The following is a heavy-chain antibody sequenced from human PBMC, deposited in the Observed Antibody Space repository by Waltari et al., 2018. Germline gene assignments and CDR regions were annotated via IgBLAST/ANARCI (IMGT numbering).Heavy chain of an antibody. CDR3: ARQPLHSYGIRHFDY. CDR1: GYSFTRYW. V-gene: IGHV5-51*01. Sequence: EVQLVQSGIEVKKPGESLKISCEGYGYSFTRYWIGWVRQMPGKGLEWMGVIYPGDSNTRYSPSFQGQVTISVDNSITTAYLQWSSLKASDTAIYFCARQPLHSYGIRHFDYWGQGTPVTVS. D-gene: IGHD5-18*01. J-gene: IGHJ4*02. CDR2: IYPGDSNT.